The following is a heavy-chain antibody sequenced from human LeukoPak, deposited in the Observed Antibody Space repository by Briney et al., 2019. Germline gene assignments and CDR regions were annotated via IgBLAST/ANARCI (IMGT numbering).Heavy chain of an antibody. J-gene: IGHJ3*02. Sequence: PSETLSLTCTVSGGSISSYYWSWIRQPPGKGLEWIGYIYYSGSTNYNPSLKSRVTISVDTSKNQFSLKLSSVTAADTAVYYCARENWESALDIWGQGTMVTVSS. V-gene: IGHV4-59*01. CDR2: IYYSGST. D-gene: IGHD1-26*01. CDR3: ARENWESALDI. CDR1: GGSISSYY.